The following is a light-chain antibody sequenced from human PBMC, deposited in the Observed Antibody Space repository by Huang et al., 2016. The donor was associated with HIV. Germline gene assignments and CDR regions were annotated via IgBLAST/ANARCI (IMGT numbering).Light chain of an antibody. Sequence: DIQMTQSPSTLSASIGDRVTITCRASQRLSGWLAWYQQRPGNAPNLLISKASSLQIGFPPSSSVSGSGTDLILTISSLQPYDFATYYCQQLHHSPYTFGQGTKLEIK. CDR2: KAS. CDR1: QRLSGW. V-gene: IGKV1-5*03. CDR3: QQLHHSPYT. J-gene: IGKJ2*01.